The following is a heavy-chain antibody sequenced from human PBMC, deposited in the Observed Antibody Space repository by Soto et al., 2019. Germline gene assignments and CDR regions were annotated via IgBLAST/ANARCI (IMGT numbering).Heavy chain of an antibody. CDR2: ISGSGGST. D-gene: IGHD2-2*01. Sequence: GGSLSLSCAASGFTFRSYAMSWARQAPGKGLEWVSAISGSGGSTYYADSVKGRFTISRDNSKNTLYLQMNSLRAEDTAVYYCAKYLVCSSTSRPIVYNYGLAFWGKGTTVTVSS. CDR3: AKYLVCSSTSRPIVYNYGLAF. V-gene: IGHV3-23*01. CDR1: GFTFRSYA. J-gene: IGHJ6*04.